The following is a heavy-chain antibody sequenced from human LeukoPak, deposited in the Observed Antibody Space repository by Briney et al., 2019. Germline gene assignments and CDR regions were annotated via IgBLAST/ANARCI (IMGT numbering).Heavy chain of an antibody. D-gene: IGHD3-3*01. J-gene: IGHJ4*02. Sequence: PGGSLRLSCAASGFTFSSYAMSWVRQAPGKGLEWVSAISGSGGSTYYADSVKGRFTISRDNSKNTLYLQMNSLRAEDTAVYYCAKDLEYYDFWSGYYGSWDYWGQGTLVTVSS. CDR1: GFTFSSYA. V-gene: IGHV3-23*01. CDR3: AKDLEYYDFWSGYYGSWDY. CDR2: ISGSGGST.